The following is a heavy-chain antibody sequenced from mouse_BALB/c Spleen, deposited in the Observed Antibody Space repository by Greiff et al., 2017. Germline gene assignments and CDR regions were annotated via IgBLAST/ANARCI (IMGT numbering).Heavy chain of an antibody. CDR2: IDPETGGT. Sequence: QVQLQQSGAELVRPGASVTLSCKASGYTFTDYEMHWVTQTPVHGLVWIGAIDPETGGTAYNQKFKGKATLTADKSSSTAYMELRSLTSEDSAVYYCTRLRDYDAWFAYWGQGTLVTVSA. CDR1: GYTFTDYE. J-gene: IGHJ3*01. D-gene: IGHD2-4*01. V-gene: IGHV1-15*01. CDR3: TRLRDYDAWFAY.